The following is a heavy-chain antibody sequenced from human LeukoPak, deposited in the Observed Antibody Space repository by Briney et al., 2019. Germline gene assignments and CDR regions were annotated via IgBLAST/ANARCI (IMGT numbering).Heavy chain of an antibody. CDR1: GFTFSNYA. Sequence: GASLRLSCAASGFTFSNYAMSWVRQAPGKGLEWVSAIRGSGGSTYYADSVKGRFTISRDNSKNTLYLQMNSLRAEDTAIYYCAKPVGSSGWYGDFDCWGQGTLVTVSS. D-gene: IGHD6-19*01. J-gene: IGHJ4*02. CDR2: IRGSGGST. CDR3: AKPVGSSGWYGDFDC. V-gene: IGHV3-23*01.